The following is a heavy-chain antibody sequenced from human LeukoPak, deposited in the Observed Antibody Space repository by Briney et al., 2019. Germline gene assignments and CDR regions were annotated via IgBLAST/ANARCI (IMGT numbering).Heavy chain of an antibody. Sequence: SETLSLTCSVSGGSIGTYYWTWIRQPPGKGLEWIGYIYYTGSTNYNPSLKSRVTISVDTSKNQFSLKLSSVTAADTAVYYCARSYGSSFPFDYWGQGTLVTVSS. CDR2: IYYTGST. V-gene: IGHV4-59*01. CDR1: GGSIGTYY. D-gene: IGHD6-6*01. J-gene: IGHJ4*02. CDR3: ARSYGSSFPFDY.